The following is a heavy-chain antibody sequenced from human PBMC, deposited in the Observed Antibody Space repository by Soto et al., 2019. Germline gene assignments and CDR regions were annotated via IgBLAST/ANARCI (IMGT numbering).Heavy chain of an antibody. D-gene: IGHD3-22*01. CDR2: IYPGDSDT. J-gene: IGHJ5*02. V-gene: IGHV5-51*01. CDR1: GYSFTSYW. Sequence: PGESLKISCKGSGYSFTSYWIGWVRQMPGKGLEWMGIIYPGDSDTRYSPSFQGQVTISADKSISTAYLQWSSLKASDTAMYYCARLSYDSRGYYWFDPWGQGTLVTVSS. CDR3: ARLSYDSRGYYWFDP.